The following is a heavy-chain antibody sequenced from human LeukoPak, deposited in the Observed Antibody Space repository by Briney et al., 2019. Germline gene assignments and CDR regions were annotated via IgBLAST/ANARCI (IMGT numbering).Heavy chain of an antibody. V-gene: IGHV3-49*04. D-gene: IGHD2-15*01. CDR1: GFTFGDYS. J-gene: IGHJ4*02. CDR2: IRSKAYGETT. Sequence: GRSLRLSCTTSGFTFGDYSMSWVRQAPGKGLEWVGFIRSKAYGETTEYAASMKGRFTISRDDSKSIAYLQMNSLKTEDTAVYYCTRRFCSGGSCYSWLDYWGQGTLVTVSS. CDR3: TRRFCSGGSCYSWLDY.